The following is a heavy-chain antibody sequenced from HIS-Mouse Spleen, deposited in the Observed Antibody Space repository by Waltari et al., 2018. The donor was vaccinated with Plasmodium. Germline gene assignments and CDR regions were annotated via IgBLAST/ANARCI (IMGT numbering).Heavy chain of an antibody. J-gene: IGHJ4*02. CDR2: SNPSRGGT. CDR3: ARKGTGAFDY. Sequence: QVQLVQSGAEVKKPGASVKVSCKASGYTFTGYYMHWVRQAPGLGLEGMGWSNPSRGGTNYAQKFQGRVTMTRDTSISTAYMELSRLRSDDTAVYYCARKGTGAFDYWGQGTLVTVSS. V-gene: IGHV1-2*02. CDR1: GYTFTGYY. D-gene: IGHD7-27*01.